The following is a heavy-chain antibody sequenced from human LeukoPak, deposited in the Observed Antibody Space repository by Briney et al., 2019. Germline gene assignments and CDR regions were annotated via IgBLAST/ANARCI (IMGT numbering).Heavy chain of an antibody. CDR2: IYYSGSN. CDR1: GGSISSGGYY. CDR3: ARDRDDYSNYEKDYYYYYGMDV. V-gene: IGHV4-31*03. J-gene: IGHJ6*02. Sequence: PSQTLSLTCTVSGGSISSGGYYWSWIRQHPGKGLEWIGYIYYSGSNYYNPSLKSRVTISVDMSKNQFSLKLSSVTAADRAVYYCARDRDDYSNYEKDYYYYYGMDVWGQGTTVTVSS. D-gene: IGHD4-11*01.